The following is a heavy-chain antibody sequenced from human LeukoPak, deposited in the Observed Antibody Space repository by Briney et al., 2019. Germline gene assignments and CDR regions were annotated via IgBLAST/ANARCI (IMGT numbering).Heavy chain of an antibody. D-gene: IGHD3-16*01. Sequence: PGGSLRLSCAASGFTFSSYAMRWVRQAPGKGLEWVAVISYDGSNKYYADSVKGRFTISRDNSKNTLYLQMNSLRAEDTAVYYCARDWGGSLDYWGQGTLVTVSS. CDR3: ARDWGGSLDY. CDR2: ISYDGSNK. CDR1: GFTFSSYA. V-gene: IGHV3-30*04. J-gene: IGHJ4*02.